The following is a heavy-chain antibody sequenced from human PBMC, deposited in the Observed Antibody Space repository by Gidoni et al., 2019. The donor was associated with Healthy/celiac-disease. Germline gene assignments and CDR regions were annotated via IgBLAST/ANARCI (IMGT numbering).Heavy chain of an antibody. J-gene: IGHJ3*02. CDR2: ISSSSSYI. D-gene: IGHD1-26*01. CDR1: GFPFLRDR. Sequence: EVQLVESGGGLVKPGGSLRLSCAASGFPFLRDRMNGVRQAPGKGLEWVSSISSSSSYIYYADSVKGRFTISRDNAKNSLYLQMNSLRAEDTAVYYCARVIVGATSVLNAFDIWGQGTMVTVSS. V-gene: IGHV3-21*01. CDR3: ARVIVGATSVLNAFDI.